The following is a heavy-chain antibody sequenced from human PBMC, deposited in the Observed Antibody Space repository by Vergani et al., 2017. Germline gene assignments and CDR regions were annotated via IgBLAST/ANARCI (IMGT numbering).Heavy chain of an antibody. V-gene: IGHV3-21*01. CDR1: GFTFSSYS. D-gene: IGHD3-10*01. J-gene: IGHJ5*02. CDR3: ARDRGSNWFDP. Sequence: EVQLVESGGGLVKPGGSLRLSCAASGFTFSSYSMNWVRQAPGKGLEWVSYISSSSSYIYYADSVKGRFTISRDNAKNSLYLQMNSLRAEDTAGYYCARDRGSNWFDPWGQGTLVTVSS. CDR2: ISSSSSYI.